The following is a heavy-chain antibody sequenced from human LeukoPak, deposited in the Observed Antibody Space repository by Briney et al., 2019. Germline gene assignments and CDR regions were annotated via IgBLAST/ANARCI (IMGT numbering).Heavy chain of an antibody. Sequence: PGGSLRLSCAASGFTFDDYAMHWVRQAPGKGLEWVSGISWNSGKIAYADSVKGRFTISRDNAKNSLYLQMNSLRAEDTAVYYCARAAYCGGDCYLDAFDIWGQGTMVTVSS. CDR1: GFTFDDYA. D-gene: IGHD2-21*02. CDR2: ISWNSGKI. CDR3: ARAAYCGGDCYLDAFDI. J-gene: IGHJ3*02. V-gene: IGHV3-9*01.